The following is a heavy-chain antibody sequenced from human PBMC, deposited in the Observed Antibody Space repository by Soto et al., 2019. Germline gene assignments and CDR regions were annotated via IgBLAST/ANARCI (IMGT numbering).Heavy chain of an antibody. J-gene: IGHJ4*02. CDR3: ARLSGDYYGSDF. CDR1: GGSIRSYS. CDR2: IYYSGST. Sequence: PSETLSLTCTVSGGSIRSYSWNWIRQPPGKGLEWIGDIYYSGSTNYSPSLKSRVTMSVDTSKNQFSLKLSSVTAADSAVYYCARLSGDYYGSDFWGQGTLVTVSS. V-gene: IGHV4-59*01. D-gene: IGHD3-10*01.